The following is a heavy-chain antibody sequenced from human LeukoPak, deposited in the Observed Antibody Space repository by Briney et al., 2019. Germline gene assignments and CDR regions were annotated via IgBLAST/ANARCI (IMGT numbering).Heavy chain of an antibody. CDR3: ARAGGSGWYTDYYYMDV. V-gene: IGHV5-51*01. D-gene: IGHD6-19*01. CDR2: IYPGDSDT. Sequence: GESLKIPCKGSGYSFTSYWIGWVRQMPGKGLEWMGIIYPGDSDTRYSPSFQGKVTISADKSISTAYLQWSSLKASDTAMYYCARAGGSGWYTDYYYMDVWGKGTTVTVSS. J-gene: IGHJ6*03. CDR1: GYSFTSYW.